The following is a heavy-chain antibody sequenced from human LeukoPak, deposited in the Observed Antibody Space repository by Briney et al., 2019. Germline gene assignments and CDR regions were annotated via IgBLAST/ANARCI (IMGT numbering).Heavy chain of an antibody. Sequence: SVKVSCKASGGTFSSYAISWVRQAPGQGLEWMGGIIPIFGTANYAQKFQGRVTITTDESTSTAYMELSRLRSDDTAVYYCARAIRGYSSSWYVLADYWGQGTLVTVSS. CDR3: ARAIRGYSSSWYVLADY. V-gene: IGHV1-69*05. J-gene: IGHJ4*02. D-gene: IGHD6-13*01. CDR2: IIPIFGTA. CDR1: GGTFSSYA.